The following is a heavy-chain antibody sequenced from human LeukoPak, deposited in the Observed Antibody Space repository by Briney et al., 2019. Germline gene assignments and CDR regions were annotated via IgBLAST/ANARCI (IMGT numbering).Heavy chain of an antibody. CDR2: ISAYNGNT. V-gene: IGHV1-18*01. CDR3: ARGELPYYDFWSGYYSASDAFDI. D-gene: IGHD3-3*01. Sequence: ASVKVSCKASGYTFTRYGISWVRQAPGQGLEWMGWISAYNGNTNYAQKLQGRVTMTTDTSTSTAYMELRSLRSDDTAVYYCARGELPYYDFWSGYYSASDAFDIWGQGTMVTVSS. J-gene: IGHJ3*02. CDR1: GYTFTRYG.